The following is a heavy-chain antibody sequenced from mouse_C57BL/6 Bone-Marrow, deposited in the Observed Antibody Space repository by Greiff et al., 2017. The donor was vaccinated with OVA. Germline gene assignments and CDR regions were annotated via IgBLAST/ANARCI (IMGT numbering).Heavy chain of an antibody. V-gene: IGHV1-72*01. CDR2: IDPNSGGT. Sequence: QVQLQQPGAELVKPGASVKLSCKASGYTFTSYWMHWVKQRPGRGLEWIGRIDPNSGGTKYNEKFKSKATLTVDKPSSTAYMQLSSLTSEDSAVYYCARESTTVVAHWYFDVWGTGTTVTVSS. J-gene: IGHJ1*03. D-gene: IGHD1-1*01. CDR1: GYTFTSYW. CDR3: ARESTTVVAHWYFDV.